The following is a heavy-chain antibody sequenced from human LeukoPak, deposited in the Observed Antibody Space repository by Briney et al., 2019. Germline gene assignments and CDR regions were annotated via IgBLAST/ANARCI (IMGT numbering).Heavy chain of an antibody. CDR3: ARGPELYYYYMHV. V-gene: IGHV4-34*01. CDR2: INHSGST. CDR1: GGSFSGYY. J-gene: IGHJ6*03. Sequence: SETLSLTCAVYGGSFSGYYWSWIRQPPGKGLEWIGEINHSGSTNYNPSLKSRVTISVDTSKNQFSLKLSSVTAADTAVYYCARGPELYYYYMHVWGKGTTVTVSS. D-gene: IGHD1-14*01.